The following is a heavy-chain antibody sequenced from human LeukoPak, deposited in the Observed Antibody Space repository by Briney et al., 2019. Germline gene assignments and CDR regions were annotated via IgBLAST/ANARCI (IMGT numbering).Heavy chain of an antibody. Sequence: PGGSPRLSCAASVFTFNSSEMNWVPQAPGKGLEWVSYISSSGTTIYYADSVKGRFTISRDNAKNSLYLQMNSLRAEDTAVYYCARDQGYYYGGHDAFDIWGQGTMVTVSS. CDR1: VFTFNSSE. D-gene: IGHD3-10*01. J-gene: IGHJ3*02. V-gene: IGHV3-48*03. CDR2: ISSSGTTI. CDR3: ARDQGYYYGGHDAFDI.